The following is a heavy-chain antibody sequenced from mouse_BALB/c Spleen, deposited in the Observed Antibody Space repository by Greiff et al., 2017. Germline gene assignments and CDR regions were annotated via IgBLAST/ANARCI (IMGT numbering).Heavy chain of an antibody. CDR2: ISTYYGDA. J-gene: IGHJ2*01. V-gene: IGHV1S137*01. CDR3: ARDVVRRTDY. Sequence: QVQLLQSGAELVRPGVSVKISCKGSGYTFTDYAMHWVKQSHAESLEWIGVISTYYGDASYNQKFKGKATMTVDKSSSTAFMELARLTSEDSAIYYCARDVVRRTDYWGQGTTLTVSS. CDR1: GYTFTDYA.